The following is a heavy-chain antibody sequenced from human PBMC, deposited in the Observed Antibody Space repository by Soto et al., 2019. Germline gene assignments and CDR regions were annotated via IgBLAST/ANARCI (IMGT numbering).Heavy chain of an antibody. CDR3: ARGCDSGGYNWFDP. Sequence: GGSLRLSCAASGFTFSDYGMHWVRQAPGKGLEWVAVIWYDGSNKYYADSVKGRFTISRDNSMNTLYLQMNSLRAEDTAVYYCARGCDSGGYNWFDPWGLGTLVTVSS. V-gene: IGHV3-33*01. J-gene: IGHJ5*02. CDR2: IWYDGSNK. CDR1: GFTFSDYG. D-gene: IGHD3-22*01.